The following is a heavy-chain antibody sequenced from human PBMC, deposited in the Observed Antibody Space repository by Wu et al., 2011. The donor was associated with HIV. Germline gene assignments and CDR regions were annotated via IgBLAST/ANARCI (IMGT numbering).Heavy chain of an antibody. CDR2: ISAYNGDT. Sequence: QVQLVQPGAEVKKPGASVKVSCKASGYTFTSYGISWVRQAPGQGLEWMGWISAYNGDTNYAQKLQGRVTMTTDTSTSTAYMELRSLRSDDTAVYYCARDRDSGYWSSWFDPWGQGTLVTVSS. CDR1: GYTFTSYG. J-gene: IGHJ5*02. V-gene: IGHV1-18*01. CDR3: ARDRDSGYWSSWFDP. D-gene: IGHD5-12*01.